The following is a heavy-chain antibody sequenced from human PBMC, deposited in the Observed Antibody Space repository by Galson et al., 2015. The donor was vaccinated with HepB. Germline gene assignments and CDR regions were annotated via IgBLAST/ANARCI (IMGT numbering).Heavy chain of an antibody. CDR3: AREGDYYGSEVNCYFDL. V-gene: IGHV3-64*01. D-gene: IGHD3-10*01. CDR2: IRRNGGYT. J-gene: IGHJ2*01. CDR1: GFTFSSYA. Sequence: SLRLSCAASGFTFSSYAMHWVRQAPGKGLEYVSTIRRNGGYTDYAHSVKGRFTISRDNSKNTLYLQMGSLRTEDMAVYYCAREGDYYGSEVNCYFDLWGRGTLVTVSS.